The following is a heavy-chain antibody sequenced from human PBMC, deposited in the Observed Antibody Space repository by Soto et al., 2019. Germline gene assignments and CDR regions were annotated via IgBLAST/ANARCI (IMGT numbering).Heavy chain of an antibody. D-gene: IGHD3-22*01. Sequence: SETLSLTCTVSGDSISSNSHYWGWIRQPPGKGLESIANIYYDGNTYYNPSLKSRVTISLDTSKNQFSLTLYSVTAADTAVYYCARSMLYSDGTNYSTFEDWGQGTLVTVSS. CDR1: GDSISSNSHY. CDR3: ARSMLYSDGTNYSTFED. CDR2: IYYDGNT. J-gene: IGHJ4*02. V-gene: IGHV4-39*07.